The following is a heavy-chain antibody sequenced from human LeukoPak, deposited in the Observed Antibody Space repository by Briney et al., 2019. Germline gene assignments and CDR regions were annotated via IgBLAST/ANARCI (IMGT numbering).Heavy chain of an antibody. J-gene: IGHJ4*02. Sequence: SETLSLTCTVSGGSISSGSYYWSWIRQPAGKGLEWIGRIYTSGSTNYNPSLKSRVTISVDTSKNQFSLKLSSVTAADTAVYYCARDRGILPGYSYGPFDYWGQGTLVTVSS. CDR3: ARDRGILPGYSYGPFDY. V-gene: IGHV4-61*02. CDR1: GGSISSGSYY. CDR2: IYTSGST. D-gene: IGHD5-18*01.